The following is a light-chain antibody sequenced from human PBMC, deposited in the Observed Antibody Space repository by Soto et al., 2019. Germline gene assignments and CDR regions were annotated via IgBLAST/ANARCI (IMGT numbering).Light chain of an antibody. V-gene: IGLV1-44*01. J-gene: IGLJ3*02. Sequence: QSVLTQPPSASGTPGQRVTISCSGSSSNIGSNTVNSYQQLPGTAPKLLIYSNNQRPSGVPGRCSGSKSGTSASLAISGLQSEDEDDYYCAAWDDSLNGLVFGGGTKLTVL. CDR1: SSNIGSNT. CDR3: AAWDDSLNGLV. CDR2: SNN.